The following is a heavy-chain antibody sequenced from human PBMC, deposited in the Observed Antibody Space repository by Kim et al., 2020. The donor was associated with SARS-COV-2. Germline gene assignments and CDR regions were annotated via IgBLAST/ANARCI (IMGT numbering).Heavy chain of an antibody. V-gene: IGHV3-30*03. Sequence: GGSLRLSCAASGFTFSSYGMHWVRQAPGKGLEWVAVISYDGSNKYYADSVKGRFTISRDNSKNTLYLQMNSLRAEDTAVYYCARAQSFDPWGQGTLVTVSS. CDR2: ISYDGSNK. CDR1: GFTFSSYG. J-gene: IGHJ5*02. CDR3: ARAQSFDP.